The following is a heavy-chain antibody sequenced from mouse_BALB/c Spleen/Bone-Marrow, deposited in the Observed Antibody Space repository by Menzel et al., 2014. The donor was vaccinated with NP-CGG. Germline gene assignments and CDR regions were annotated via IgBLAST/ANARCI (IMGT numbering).Heavy chain of an antibody. D-gene: IGHD2-12*01. CDR3: AKEGRFRSTIITTFAY. V-gene: IGHV5-6-3*01. J-gene: IGHJ3*01. Sequence: EVKVVESGGGLVQPGGSLKLSCAASGFTFSSYGMSWVRQTPDKRLELVATINSNGGSTYYPDSVKGRFTISRDNAKNTLYLQMSSLKSEDTATYYCAKEGRFRSTIITTFAYWGQGTLVTVSA. CDR1: GFTFSSYG. CDR2: INSNGGST.